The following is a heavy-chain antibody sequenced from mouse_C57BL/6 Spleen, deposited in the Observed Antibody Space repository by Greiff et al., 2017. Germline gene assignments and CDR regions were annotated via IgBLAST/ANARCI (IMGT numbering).Heavy chain of an antibody. CDR3: EGTSYRGGGYYFDY. Sequence: QVQLQQPGAELVMPGASVKLSCKASGYTFTSYWMHWVKQRPGQGLEWIGEIDPSDSYTNYNQKFKGKATLTVDTSSSTAYMQLSSLTSEDSAVYYCEGTSYRGGGYYFDYWGQGTTLTVSS. CDR2: IDPSDSYT. D-gene: IGHD5-5*01. V-gene: IGHV1-69*01. J-gene: IGHJ2*01. CDR1: GYTFTSYW.